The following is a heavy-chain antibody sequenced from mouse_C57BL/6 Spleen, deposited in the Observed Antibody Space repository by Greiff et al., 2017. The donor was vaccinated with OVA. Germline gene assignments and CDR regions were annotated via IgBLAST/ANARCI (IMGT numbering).Heavy chain of an antibody. CDR3: ARQRALYYGSSYEYFDV. J-gene: IGHJ1*03. V-gene: IGHV5-6*01. CDR1: GFTFSSYG. CDR2: ISSGGSYT. D-gene: IGHD1-1*01. Sequence: EVKLVESGGDLVKPGGSLKLSCAASGFTFSSYGMSWVRQTPDKRLEWVATISSGGSYTYYPDSVKGRFTISRDNAKNTLYLQMSSLKSEDTAMYYCARQRALYYGSSYEYFDVWGTGTTVTVSS.